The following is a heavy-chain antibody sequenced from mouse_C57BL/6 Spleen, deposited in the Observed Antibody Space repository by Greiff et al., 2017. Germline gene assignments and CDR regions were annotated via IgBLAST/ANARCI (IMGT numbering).Heavy chain of an antibody. Sequence: VQLQQPGAELVMPGASVKLSCKASGYTFTSSWMHWVKQRPGQGLEWIGEIDPSDSYTNYNQKFKGKSTLTVDKSSSTAYMQLSSLTSEDSAVYYCARFAYWGQGTLVTVSA. CDR2: IDPSDSYT. J-gene: IGHJ3*01. V-gene: IGHV1-69*01. CDR1: GYTFTSSW. CDR3: ARFAY.